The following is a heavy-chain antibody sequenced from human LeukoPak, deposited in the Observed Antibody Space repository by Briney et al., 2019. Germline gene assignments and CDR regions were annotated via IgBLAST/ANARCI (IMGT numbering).Heavy chain of an antibody. D-gene: IGHD2-8*01. CDR1: GFSFSSYS. Sequence: GGSLRLSCAASGFSFSSYSMNWVRQAPGKGLEWVSCISTSSSYIYYADSVKGRFTISRDKATNSLYLQMDSLRKEDTALYYCARDLMMEGRYFYHYMDVWGKGTTVTVSS. V-gene: IGHV3-21*04. CDR2: ISTSSSYI. J-gene: IGHJ6*03. CDR3: ARDLMMEGRYFYHYMDV.